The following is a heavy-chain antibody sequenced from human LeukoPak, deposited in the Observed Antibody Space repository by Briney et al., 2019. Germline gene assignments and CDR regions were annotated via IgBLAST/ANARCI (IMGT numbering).Heavy chain of an antibody. Sequence: GASVKVSCKASGYTFTGYYMHWVRQAPGQGLEWMGWINPNSGGTNYAQKFQGRVTMTRDTSITTAYMELGSLRFDDTAVYYCARGSGTSWFDYWGQGTLVTVSS. J-gene: IGHJ4*02. CDR2: INPNSGGT. D-gene: IGHD2-2*01. CDR3: ARGSGTSWFDY. V-gene: IGHV1-2*02. CDR1: GYTFTGYY.